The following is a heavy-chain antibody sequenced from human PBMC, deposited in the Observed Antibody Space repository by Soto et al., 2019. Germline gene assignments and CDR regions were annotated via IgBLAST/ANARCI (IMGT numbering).Heavy chain of an antibody. CDR2: INPSGGST. D-gene: IGHD6-13*01. Sequence: ASVKVSCKASGYTFTSYYMHWVRQAPGQGLEWMGIINPSGGSTSYAQRFQGRVTMTRDTSTSTVYMELSSLRSEDTAVYYCARVVAAAGTDYWGQGTLVTVSS. V-gene: IGHV1-46*01. J-gene: IGHJ4*02. CDR1: GYTFTSYY. CDR3: ARVVAAAGTDY.